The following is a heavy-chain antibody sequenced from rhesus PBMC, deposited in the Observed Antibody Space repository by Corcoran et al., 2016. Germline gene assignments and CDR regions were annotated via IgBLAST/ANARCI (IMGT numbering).Heavy chain of an antibody. CDR2: IYGSSGIT. J-gene: IGHJ4*01. CDR1: GGSISSNY. Sequence: QVQLQESGPGLVKPSETLSLTCAVSGGSISSNYWSWIRQPPGKGLEWIGYIYGSSGITYHNPALKSRVTISTDTSKNQFSLKLSSVPAADTAVYYCARDLDNWNAGNYWGQGVLVTVSS. CDR3: ARDLDNWNAGNY. V-gene: IGHV4-160*01. D-gene: IGHD1-7*02.